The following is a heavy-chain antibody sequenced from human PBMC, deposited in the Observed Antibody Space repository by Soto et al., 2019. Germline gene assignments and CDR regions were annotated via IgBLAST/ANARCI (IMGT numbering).Heavy chain of an antibody. CDR1: GGSISSGGYY. J-gene: IGHJ6*02. V-gene: IGHV4-31*03. CDR2: IYYRGST. D-gene: IGHD2-15*01. Sequence: QVQLQESGPGLVKPSQTLSLTCTVSGGSISSGGYYWRWIRQHPRKSLEWIGYIYYRGSTYYNPSLKSRVTISVDTSKNQFSLKLSSVTAADTAVYYCGGAVAATYYGMDVWGQGTTVNVSS. CDR3: GGAVAATYYGMDV.